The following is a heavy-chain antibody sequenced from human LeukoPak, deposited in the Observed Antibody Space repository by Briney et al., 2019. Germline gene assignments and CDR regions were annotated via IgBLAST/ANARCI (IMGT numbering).Heavy chain of an antibody. CDR1: EFTFSSYA. Sequence: GGSLRLSCAASEFTFSSYAMTWVRQAPGKALEYVAGIGGGGGSTYYADSVRGRFTISRDNSKNTLYLQMNSLRADDTAVYYCAGRTAWYSSSWYFDYWGRGTLVTVSS. CDR2: IGGGGGST. CDR3: AGRTAWYSSSWYFDY. D-gene: IGHD6-13*01. J-gene: IGHJ4*02. V-gene: IGHV3-23*01.